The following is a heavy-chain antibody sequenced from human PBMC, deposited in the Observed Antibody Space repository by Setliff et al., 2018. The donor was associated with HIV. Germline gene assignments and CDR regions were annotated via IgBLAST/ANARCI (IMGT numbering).Heavy chain of an antibody. CDR2: IRYDGSNK. CDR3: AKIQNPQGYYYDSSGYSGSYYFDY. D-gene: IGHD3-22*01. CDR1: GFTFSSYG. V-gene: IGHV3-30*02. J-gene: IGHJ4*02. Sequence: GGSLRLSCAASGFTFSSYGMHWVRQAPGKGLEWVAFIRYDGSNKYYADSVKGRFTISRDNSKNTLYLQMNSRRAEETAVYYCAKIQNPQGYYYDSSGYSGSYYFDYWGQGTLVTVSS.